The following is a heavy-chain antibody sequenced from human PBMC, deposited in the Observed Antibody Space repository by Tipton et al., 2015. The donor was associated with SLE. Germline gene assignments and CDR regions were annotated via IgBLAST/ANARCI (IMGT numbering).Heavy chain of an antibody. CDR3: ARHLGVIVAFEV. CDR1: GVSISTHY. Sequence: TLSLTCSVSGVSISTHYWSWIRQSPGKGLERIGFFYFSGSSQYNPSLKSRVAISADTSNNQFSLELRSVTAADTAVYYCARHLGVIVAFEVWGQGTVLTVSS. CDR2: FYFSGSS. J-gene: IGHJ3*01. V-gene: IGHV4-59*11. D-gene: IGHD3-10*01.